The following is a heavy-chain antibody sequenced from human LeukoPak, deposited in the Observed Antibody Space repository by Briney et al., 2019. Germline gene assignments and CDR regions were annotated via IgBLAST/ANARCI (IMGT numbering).Heavy chain of an antibody. J-gene: IGHJ4*02. CDR3: SRESGAFCPFGY. V-gene: IGHV4-4*02. CDR1: GGPISSTNW. Sequence: PSGTLSLTCGVSGGPISSTNWCSWVRQPPGQGLEWIGEISLAGRTNYNPSLNGRVTMSLDESSNQLSLNLTSVTAADTAIYYCSRESGAFCPFGYWGQGTLVIVPS. D-gene: IGHD1-26*01. CDR2: ISLAGRT.